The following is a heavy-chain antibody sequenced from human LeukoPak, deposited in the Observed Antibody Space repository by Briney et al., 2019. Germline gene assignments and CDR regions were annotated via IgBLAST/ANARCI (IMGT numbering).Heavy chain of an antibody. D-gene: IGHD3-16*01. CDR3: ARVRWGGLYYFDY. Sequence: GGSLRLSCAASGFTFSSYSMNWVRQAPGKGLEWVSYISSTSSTIYYADSVKGRFTISRDNAKNSLYLQMNSLRAEDTAVYYCARVRWGGLYYFDYWGQGTLVTVSS. CDR1: GFTFSSYS. V-gene: IGHV3-48*01. J-gene: IGHJ4*02. CDR2: ISSTSSTI.